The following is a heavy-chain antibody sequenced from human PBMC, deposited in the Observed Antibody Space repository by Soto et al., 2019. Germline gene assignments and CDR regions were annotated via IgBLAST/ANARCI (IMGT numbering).Heavy chain of an antibody. V-gene: IGHV1-8*01. J-gene: IGHJ1*01. CDR2: MNPNSSNT. Sequence: QVQLVQSGAEVKKPGASVKVSCKASGYTFTSYDINWVRQATGQGREWMGWMNPNSSNTGYVQKFQGRVTMTRNTSLSPAYVELRRLRSEDTAVYYCARVSVPAEEYFQHWGQGTLVTVSS. CDR3: ARVSVPAEEYFQH. D-gene: IGHD2-2*01. CDR1: GYTFTSYD.